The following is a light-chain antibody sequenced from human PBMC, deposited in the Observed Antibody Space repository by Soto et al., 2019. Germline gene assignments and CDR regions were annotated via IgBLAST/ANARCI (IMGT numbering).Light chain of an antibody. CDR3: QQYGSSHFT. J-gene: IGKJ3*01. CDR2: GAS. Sequence: DMVLTQSSGTLSLSPGERATLSCRAIQSVSSSYLAWYQQKPGQAPRLLIYGASSRATGIPDRFSGSGSGTDFTLTISRLEPEDFAVYYCQQYGSSHFTFGPGTKVDIK. CDR1: QSVSSSY. V-gene: IGKV3-20*01.